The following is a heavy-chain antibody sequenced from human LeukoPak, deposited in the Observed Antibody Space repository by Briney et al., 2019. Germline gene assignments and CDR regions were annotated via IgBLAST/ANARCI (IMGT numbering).Heavy chain of an antibody. V-gene: IGHV3-21*01. Sequence: GGSLRLSCAASGFTFSSYSMNWVRQAPGKGLEWVSSISSSSSYIYYADSVKGRFTISRDNAKNSLYLQMNSLRAEDTAVYYCARVDTAMVNLGRSSARDDYWGQGTLVTVSS. D-gene: IGHD5-18*01. CDR2: ISSSSSYI. CDR1: GFTFSSYS. J-gene: IGHJ4*02. CDR3: ARVDTAMVNLGRSSARDDY.